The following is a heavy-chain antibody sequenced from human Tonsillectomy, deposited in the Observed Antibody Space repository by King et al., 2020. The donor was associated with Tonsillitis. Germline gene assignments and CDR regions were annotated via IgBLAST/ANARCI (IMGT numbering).Heavy chain of an antibody. CDR2: ISGSGGST. Sequence: GGGWRRRGGSVRLSWAASGFTFSSYAMSWVRQAPGKGLEWVSGISGSGGSTYYADSVKGRFAISRDNSKNTLYLQMNSLRAEDTAVYYCAKDRDFWSPHGMDVWGQGTTVTVSS. CDR3: AKDRDFWSPHGMDV. D-gene: IGHD3-3*01. J-gene: IGHJ6*02. CDR1: GFTFSSYA. V-gene: IGHV3-23*01.